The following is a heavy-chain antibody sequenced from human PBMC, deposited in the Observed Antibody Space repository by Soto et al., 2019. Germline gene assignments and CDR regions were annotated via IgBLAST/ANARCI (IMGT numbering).Heavy chain of an antibody. V-gene: IGHV4-4*02. CDR2: IYHSGST. Sequence: PSETLSLTCAVSGGSISSSNWWSWVRQPPGKGLERIGEIYHSGSTNYNPSLKSRVTISVDKSKNQFPLKLSSVTAADTAVYYCARRRDSSSWVYYYYGMDVWGQGTTVTVSS. CDR1: GGSISSSNW. CDR3: ARRRDSSSWVYYYYGMDV. D-gene: IGHD6-6*01. J-gene: IGHJ6*02.